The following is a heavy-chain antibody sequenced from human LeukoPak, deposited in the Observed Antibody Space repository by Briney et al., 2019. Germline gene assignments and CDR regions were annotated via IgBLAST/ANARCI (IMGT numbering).Heavy chain of an antibody. CDR3: AKVGHCSGGSCPPAGYFDY. D-gene: IGHD2-15*01. CDR1: GFTFSSYA. Sequence: PGGSLRLSCAASGFTFSSYAMSWVRQAPGKGLEWVSAISGSGGSTYYADSVKGRFTISRDNSKNTLYLQMNSLTAEDTAVYYCAKVGHCSGGSCPPAGYFDYWGQGTLVTVSS. J-gene: IGHJ4*02. CDR2: ISGSGGST. V-gene: IGHV3-23*01.